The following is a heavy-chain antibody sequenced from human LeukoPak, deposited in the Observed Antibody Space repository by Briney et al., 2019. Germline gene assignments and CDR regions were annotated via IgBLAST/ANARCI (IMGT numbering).Heavy chain of an antibody. V-gene: IGHV3-7*03. Sequence: GRSLRLSCAASGFTFSNYWMSWVRQAPGKGLEWVANIKQDGSEKYYVDSVKGRFTISRDNAKNSLYLQMNSLRAEDTAVYYCARRSSIPPIHWGQGTLVTVSS. J-gene: IGHJ4*02. CDR1: GFTFSNYW. CDR2: IKQDGSEK. CDR3: ARRSSIPPIH. D-gene: IGHD2-2*02.